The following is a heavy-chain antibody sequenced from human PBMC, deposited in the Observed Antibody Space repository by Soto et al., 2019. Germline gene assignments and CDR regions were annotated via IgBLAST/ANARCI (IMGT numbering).Heavy chain of an antibody. J-gene: IGHJ3*02. V-gene: IGHV5-51*01. Sequence: GESLKISCTGSGYSFTSYWIGWVRQMPGKGLEWMGIIYPGDSDTRYSPSFQGQVTISADKSISTAYLQWSSLKASDTAMYYCARRVERWLLNLWHDAFDIWGQGTMVTVSS. CDR3: ARRVERWLLNLWHDAFDI. CDR1: GYSFTSYW. D-gene: IGHD2-15*01. CDR2: IYPGDSDT.